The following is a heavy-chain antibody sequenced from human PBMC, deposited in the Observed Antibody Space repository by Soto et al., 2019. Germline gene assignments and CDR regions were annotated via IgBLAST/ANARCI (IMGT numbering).Heavy chain of an antibody. CDR3: ARSRITMVRGVIKGHYCDY. Sequence: PGGSLRLSCAGYGFSFSNYAMHWVRQAPGKGLEWVAATSYDGTNKYYADPVKGRFTISRDNSKNTLYLQMRSLRAEDTAVYYCARSRITMVRGVIKGHYCDYWGQGTLVTVSS. V-gene: IGHV3-30-3*01. J-gene: IGHJ4*02. D-gene: IGHD3-10*01. CDR2: TSYDGTNK. CDR1: GFSFSNYA.